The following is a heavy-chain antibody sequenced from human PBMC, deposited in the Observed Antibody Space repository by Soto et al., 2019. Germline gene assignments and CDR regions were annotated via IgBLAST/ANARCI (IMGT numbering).Heavy chain of an antibody. CDR3: VGCYPWVGFDY. D-gene: IGHD3-22*01. Sequence: QLQLQESGPGLVKPSETLSLTCTVSGGSIGSSDYYWGWIRQPPGKGLEWIGNIYDSGSTSYNPSHKGRVAIAVDTSKNQAALKVSPVTAADTAKYICVGCYPWVGFDYWGQGTLVTVSS. CDR1: GGSIGSSDYY. J-gene: IGHJ4*02. V-gene: IGHV4-39*01. CDR2: IYDSGST.